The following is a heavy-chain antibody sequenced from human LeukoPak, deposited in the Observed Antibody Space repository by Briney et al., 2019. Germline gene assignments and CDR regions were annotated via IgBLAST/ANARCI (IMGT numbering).Heavy chain of an antibody. V-gene: IGHV1-2*02. J-gene: IGHJ4*02. Sequence: GASVKVSCKASGYTFTGYYMHWVRQAPGQGLEWMGWINPNSGGTNCAQKFQGRVTMTRDTSISTAYMELSRLRSDDTAVYYCARDFWSGYYFLDYWGQGTLVTVSS. CDR3: ARDFWSGYYFLDY. D-gene: IGHD3-3*01. CDR2: INPNSGGT. CDR1: GYTFTGYY.